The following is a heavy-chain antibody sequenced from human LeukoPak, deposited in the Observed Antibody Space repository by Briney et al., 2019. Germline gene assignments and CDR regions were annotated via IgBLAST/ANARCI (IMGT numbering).Heavy chain of an antibody. CDR3: AKGKVPAGRVGYALDI. Sequence: GGSLRLSCAASGFTFSSYGMHWVRQSPGKGLQWVAVISYDGSNRYYADSVKGRFTISRDNSKNTLYLQMNSLRAEDTAVYYCAKGKVPAGRVGYALDIWGQGTMVTVSS. CDR1: GFTFSSYG. CDR2: ISYDGSNR. V-gene: IGHV3-30*18. J-gene: IGHJ3*02. D-gene: IGHD2-2*01.